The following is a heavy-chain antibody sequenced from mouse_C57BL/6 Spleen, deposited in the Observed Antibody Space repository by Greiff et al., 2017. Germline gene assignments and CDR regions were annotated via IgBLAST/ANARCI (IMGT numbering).Heavy chain of an antibody. J-gene: IGHJ2*01. CDR2: IDPETGGT. CDR1: GYTFTDYE. V-gene: IGHV1-15*01. CDR3: TKGYYYGED. Sequence: QVQLQQSGAELVRPGASVTLSCKASGYTFTDYEMHWVKQTPVHGLEWIGAIDPETGGTAYNQKFKGKAILTADKSSSTAYMELRSLTSEDSAVYNCTKGYYYGEDWGQGTTLTVAS. D-gene: IGHD1-1*01.